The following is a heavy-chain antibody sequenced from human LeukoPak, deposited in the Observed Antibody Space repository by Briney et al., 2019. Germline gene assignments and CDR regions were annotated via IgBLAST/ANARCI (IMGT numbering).Heavy chain of an antibody. V-gene: IGHV3-30*02. CDR1: GFTVSTYS. J-gene: IGHJ6*03. Sequence: GGSLRLSCAASGFTVSTYSMNWVRQAPGKGLEWAAFIRYDGSNKYYADSVKGRFTISRDNSKNTLYLQMNSLRAEDTAVYYCPKDRCSNGIGCYYYYMDVWGKGTTVTISS. CDR2: IRYDGSNK. D-gene: IGHD2-8*01. CDR3: PKDRCSNGIGCYYYYMDV.